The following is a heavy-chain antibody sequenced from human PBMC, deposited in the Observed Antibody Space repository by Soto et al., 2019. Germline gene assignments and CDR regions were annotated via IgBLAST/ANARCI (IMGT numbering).Heavy chain of an antibody. J-gene: IGHJ4*02. V-gene: IGHV3-30*18. CDR2: ISYDGSNQ. CDR1: GFTFSSNA. Sequence: QVQLVESGGGVVQPGRSLRLSCVASGFTFSSNAIHWVRQAPGKGLEWVAVISYDGSNQHFGDSVKGRFTISRDNSKNTMHLLINSLRAEDTAVYYCAKEKGTRTALEYWGQGALVTVSS. CDR3: AKEKGTRTALEY. D-gene: IGHD1-7*01.